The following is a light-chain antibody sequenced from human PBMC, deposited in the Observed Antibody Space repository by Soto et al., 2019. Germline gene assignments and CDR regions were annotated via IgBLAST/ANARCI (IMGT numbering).Light chain of an antibody. CDR2: TGS. J-gene: IGKJ4*01. Sequence: DIQMTQSPSSVSASVGDRVSITCRSSQGISNWSAWYQQKPGRAPKLQIYTGSSLQSGVTSRFSGTGSGTAFTLTISSLQHEDVANYYCQQANSFPLTFGGGTKVEIK. CDR3: QQANSFPLT. V-gene: IGKV1-12*01. CDR1: QGISNW.